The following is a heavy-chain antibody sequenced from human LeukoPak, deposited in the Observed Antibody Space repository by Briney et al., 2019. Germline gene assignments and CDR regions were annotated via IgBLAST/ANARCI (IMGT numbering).Heavy chain of an antibody. D-gene: IGHD3-22*01. J-gene: IGHJ4*02. V-gene: IGHV4-59*01. CDR2: IHYSGST. Sequence: SETLSLTCSISDGSISSYCWNWIRQSPGKGLEWIGHIHYSGSTHYNPSLQSRVSISIDTSKNHFSLKLRSVTAVDTAVYYCARWGHFDTSGYFVVDYWGQGTLVTVSS. CDR1: DGSISSYC. CDR3: ARWGHFDTSGYFVVDY.